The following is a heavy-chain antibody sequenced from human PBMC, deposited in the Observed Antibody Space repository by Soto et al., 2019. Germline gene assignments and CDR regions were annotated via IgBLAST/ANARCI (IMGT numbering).Heavy chain of an antibody. CDR2: IYYSGST. CDR3: ARARGGNSYWFDP. CDR1: GGSISSGGYY. D-gene: IGHD2-21*02. J-gene: IGHJ5*02. Sequence: TLSLTCTVSGGSISSGGYYWSWIRQHPGKGLEWIGYIYYSGSTYYNPSLKSRVTISVDTSKNQFSLKLSSVTAADTAVYYCARARGGNSYWFDPWGQGTLVTVSS. V-gene: IGHV4-31*03.